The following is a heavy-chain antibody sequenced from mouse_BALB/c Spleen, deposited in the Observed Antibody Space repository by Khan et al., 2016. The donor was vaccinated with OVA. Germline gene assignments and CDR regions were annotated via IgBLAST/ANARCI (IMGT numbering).Heavy chain of an antibody. V-gene: IGHV1S81*02. D-gene: IGHD2-1*01. CDR1: GYTFTSYY. Sequence: QVQLQQPGAELVKPGTSVKISCKASGYTFTSYYMYWVKQRPGQGLEWIEGINPNNGDSNFNEKFKSKATLTVDKSSSTAYMQLGILTSEDSAVYYCARSGYGNPFAYWGQGTLVTVSA. CDR2: INPNNGDS. J-gene: IGHJ3*01. CDR3: ARSGYGNPFAY.